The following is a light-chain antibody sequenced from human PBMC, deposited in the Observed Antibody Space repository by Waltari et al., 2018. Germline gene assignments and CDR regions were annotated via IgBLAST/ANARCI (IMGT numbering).Light chain of an antibody. CDR3: QSYDSNLSGLD. CDR1: SSNIGAPYD. Sequence: QSVLTQPPSVSGAPGQRVTISCTGSSSNIGAPYDVHWYQHVPGTAPKVLIYVNTNRHAGVPDRLSASTSGTSASLAITGLQAEDEGYYYCQSYDSNLSGLDFGTGTKVTVL. J-gene: IGLJ1*01. CDR2: VNT. V-gene: IGLV1-40*01.